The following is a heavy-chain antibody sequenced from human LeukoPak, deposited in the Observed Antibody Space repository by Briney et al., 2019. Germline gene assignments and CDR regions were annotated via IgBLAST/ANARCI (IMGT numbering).Heavy chain of an antibody. Sequence: SVKVSCKASGGTFSSYAISWVRQAPGQGLEWMGGIIPIFGTANYAQKFQGRVTITADKSTSTAYMELNSLRAEDTAVYYCAKDPGDYGDTPPDYWGQGTLVTVSS. CDR2: IIPIFGTA. D-gene: IGHD4-17*01. CDR1: GGTFSSYA. CDR3: AKDPGDYGDTPPDY. V-gene: IGHV1-69*06. J-gene: IGHJ4*02.